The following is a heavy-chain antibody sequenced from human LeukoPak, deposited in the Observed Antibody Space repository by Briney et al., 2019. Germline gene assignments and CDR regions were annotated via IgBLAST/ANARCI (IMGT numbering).Heavy chain of an antibody. CDR1: GFTFSSYS. D-gene: IGHD4-23*01. CDR2: ISSSSSTI. Sequence: HSGGSLRLSCAASGFTFSSYSMNWVRQAPGKGLEWVSYISSSSSTIYYADSVKGRFTISRDNAKNSLYLQMNSLRAEDTAVYYCARMGGGDYGGNQVVDYWGQGTLVTVSS. CDR3: ARMGGGDYGGNQVVDY. J-gene: IGHJ4*02. V-gene: IGHV3-48*04.